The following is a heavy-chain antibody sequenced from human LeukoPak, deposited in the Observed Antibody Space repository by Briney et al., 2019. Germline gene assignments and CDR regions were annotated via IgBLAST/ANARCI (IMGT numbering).Heavy chain of an antibody. D-gene: IGHD3-22*01. V-gene: IGHV4-39*01. CDR3: ATSVVVITRFDF. Sequence: PSETLSLTCTVSGGSISSSSYCWSWIRQPPGKGLEWIGSMYYSGSTYYNPSLKSRVTISVDTSKNQFSLKLSSVTAADTAVYYCATSVVVITRFDFWGQGTLVTVSS. J-gene: IGHJ4*02. CDR2: MYYSGST. CDR1: GGSISSSSYC.